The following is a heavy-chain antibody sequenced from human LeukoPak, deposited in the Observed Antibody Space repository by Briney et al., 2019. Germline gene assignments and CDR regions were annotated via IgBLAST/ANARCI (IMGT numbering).Heavy chain of an antibody. J-gene: IGHJ5*02. D-gene: IGHD5-24*01. V-gene: IGHV1-69*01. Sequence: GASVKVSCKTSGGTFSSYVISWVRQAPGQGLEWMGAIIHMFGTAKYAQKFQGRVTITADDSTSAAYMELSSLRSEDTAVYYCARTPLGDGHKGWFDPWGQGTLVTVSS. CDR2: IIHMFGTA. CDR1: GGTFSSYV. CDR3: ARTPLGDGHKGWFDP.